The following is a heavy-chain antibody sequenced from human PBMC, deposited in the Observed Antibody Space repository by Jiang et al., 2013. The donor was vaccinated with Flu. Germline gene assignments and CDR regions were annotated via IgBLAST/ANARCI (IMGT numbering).Heavy chain of an antibody. CDR2: INPSGGST. CDR3: ARGYSSGWYGIDWFDP. CDR1: GYTFTSYY. V-gene: IGHV1-46*03. Sequence: QLVESGAEVKKPGASVKVSCKASGYTFTSYYMHWVRQAPGQGLEWMGIINPSGGSTSYAQKFQGRVTMTRDTSTSTVYMELSSLRSEDTAVYYCARGYSSGWYGIDWFDPWGQGTLVTVSS. J-gene: IGHJ5*02. D-gene: IGHD6-19*01.